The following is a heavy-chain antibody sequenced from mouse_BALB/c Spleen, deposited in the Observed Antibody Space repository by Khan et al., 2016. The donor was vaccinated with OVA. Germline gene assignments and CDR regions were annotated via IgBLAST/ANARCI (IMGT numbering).Heavy chain of an antibody. V-gene: IGHV3-1*02. CDR1: GYSITSGYG. J-gene: IGHJ2*01. CDR2: IRYSGST. D-gene: IGHD1-2*01. CDR3: ARTARIKY. Sequence: EVQLVESGPGLVKPSQSLSLTCTVTGYSITSGYGWNWIRQFPGNKLEWMGYIRYSGSTNYNPSLKSRISITRDTSKNQSFLQLNSVTTEDTATYYCARTARIKYWGQGTTLTVSS.